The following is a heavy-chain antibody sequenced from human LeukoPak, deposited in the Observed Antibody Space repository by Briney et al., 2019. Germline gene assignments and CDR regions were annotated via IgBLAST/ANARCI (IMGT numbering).Heavy chain of an antibody. Sequence: SETLSLTCAVSGGSISSSNWWSWVRQPPGKGLEWIGEIYHSGSTNYNPSLKSRVLISVDKSKNQFSLKLSSVTAADTAVYYCASDYYDSSGYDYWGQGTLVTVSS. CDR2: IYHSGST. D-gene: IGHD3-22*01. V-gene: IGHV4-4*02. J-gene: IGHJ4*02. CDR1: GGSISSSNW. CDR3: ASDYYDSSGYDY.